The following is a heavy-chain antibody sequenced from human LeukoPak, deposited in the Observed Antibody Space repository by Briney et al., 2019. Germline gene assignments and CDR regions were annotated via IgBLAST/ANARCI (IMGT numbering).Heavy chain of an antibody. CDR1: RYTLTELS. CDR2: FDPEDGET. D-gene: IGHD2-21*01. V-gene: IGHV1-24*01. CDR3: TRSVRNGHIDY. J-gene: IGHJ4*02. Sequence: ASVKVSCKVSRYTLTELSMHWVRQAPGKGLEWMGGFDPEDGETIYAQKFQGRVTMTRSTSIRTAYMELSSLRFEDTAVYYCTRSVRNGHIDYWGQGTLVTVSS.